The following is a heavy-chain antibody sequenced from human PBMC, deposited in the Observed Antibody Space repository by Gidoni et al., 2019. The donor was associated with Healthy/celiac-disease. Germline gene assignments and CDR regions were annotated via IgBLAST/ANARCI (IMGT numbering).Heavy chain of an antibody. D-gene: IGHD6-13*01. CDR3: AKDLGAAAEGNWFDP. CDR1: GFTFSSDA. CDR2: ISGSGGST. Sequence: EVQLLESGGGLVQPGGSLRLSCAASGFTFSSDAMSWVRQAPGKGLEWVSSISGSGGSTYYADSVKGRFTISRDKSKNTMYLQINSLRAEDTAVYYCAKDLGAAAEGNWFDPWGQGTLVTVSS. J-gene: IGHJ5*02. V-gene: IGHV3-23*01.